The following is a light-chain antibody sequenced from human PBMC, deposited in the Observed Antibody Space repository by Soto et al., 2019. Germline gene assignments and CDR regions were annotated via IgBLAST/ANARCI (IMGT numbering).Light chain of an antibody. CDR3: QQASSFPLT. CDR2: AAS. Sequence: DIQMTQSPSSVSASVGDRVTITCRASQSIASWLTWYQHKPGKAPKVLIYAASRLQSGVPSRFSGSESWTTFTLTISNLQPEDFATYYCQQASSFPLTVGGGTKVEIK. J-gene: IGKJ4*01. CDR1: QSIASW. V-gene: IGKV1-12*01.